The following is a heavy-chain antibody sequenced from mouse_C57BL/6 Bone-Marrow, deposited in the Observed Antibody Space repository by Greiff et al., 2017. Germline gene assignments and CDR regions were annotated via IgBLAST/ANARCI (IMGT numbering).Heavy chain of an antibody. Sequence: EVKLVESGPSLVRPSQTLSLTCTVTGFSINSDCYWIWIRQFPGNKLEYIGYTFYSGNTYYNPSLESRTSITRDTSTNQFSLKLSSVTTEDTATYYCARALYEYDGWYFDVWGTGTTVTVSS. J-gene: IGHJ1*03. D-gene: IGHD2-4*01. CDR1: GFSINSDCY. CDR2: TFYSGNT. V-gene: IGHV3-3*01. CDR3: ARALYEYDGWYFDV.